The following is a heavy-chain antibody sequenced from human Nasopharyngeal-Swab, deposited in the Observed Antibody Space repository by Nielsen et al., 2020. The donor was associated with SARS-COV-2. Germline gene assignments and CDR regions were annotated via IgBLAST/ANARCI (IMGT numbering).Heavy chain of an antibody. J-gene: IGHJ3*02. D-gene: IGHD2-8*01. CDR2: ISSSSSYI. Sequence: GESLKISCAASGFTFSSYSMNWVRQAPGKGLEWVSSISSSSSYIYYADSVKGRFTISRDNAKNSLYLQMNSLRAEDTALYYCAKSYAGDAFDIWGQGTMVTVSS. V-gene: IGHV3-21*04. CDR3: AKSYAGDAFDI. CDR1: GFTFSSYS.